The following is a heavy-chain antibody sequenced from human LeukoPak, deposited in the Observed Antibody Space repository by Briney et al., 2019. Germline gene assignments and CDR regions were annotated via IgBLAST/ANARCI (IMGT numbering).Heavy chain of an antibody. Sequence: ASVKVSCKASGYTFTSYGMSWVRQAPGQGLEWMGWISAYNGNTNYAQKLQGRVTMTTDTSTSTAYMELRSLRSDDTAVYYCARLRPGWLRLPPDYWGQGTLVTVSS. CDR1: GYTFTSYG. V-gene: IGHV1-18*01. CDR3: ARLRPGWLRLPPDY. CDR2: ISAYNGNT. J-gene: IGHJ4*02. D-gene: IGHD5-12*01.